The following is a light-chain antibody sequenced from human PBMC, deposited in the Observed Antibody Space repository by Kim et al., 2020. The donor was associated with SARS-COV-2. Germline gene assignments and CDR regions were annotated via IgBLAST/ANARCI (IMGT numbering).Light chain of an antibody. CDR2: AAS. V-gene: IGKV1-27*01. CDR1: QDISNY. Sequence: ASVGDRVTITCRESQDISNYLAWFQLKPGKAPQLLIYAASALQPGVPSRFSGSGSGTDFTLTVTSLQPEDVATYYCQECDSAPWTFGQGTKVDIK. J-gene: IGKJ1*01. CDR3: QECDSAPWT.